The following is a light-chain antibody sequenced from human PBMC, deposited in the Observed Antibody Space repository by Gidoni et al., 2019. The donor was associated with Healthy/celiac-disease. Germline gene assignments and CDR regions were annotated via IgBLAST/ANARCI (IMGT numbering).Light chain of an antibody. V-gene: IGLV1-36*01. CDR1: SSNIGHNA. CDR2: YDD. J-gene: IGLJ1*01. CDR3: AAWDDSLNGYV. Sequence: QSVLTQPPSVSEAPTQRVTISCSGSSSNIGHNAVNWYQQLPRKAPKLLIYYDDLLPSGVSDRFSGSKSGTSASLAISGLQSEDEADYYCAAWDDSLNGYVFGTGTKVTVL.